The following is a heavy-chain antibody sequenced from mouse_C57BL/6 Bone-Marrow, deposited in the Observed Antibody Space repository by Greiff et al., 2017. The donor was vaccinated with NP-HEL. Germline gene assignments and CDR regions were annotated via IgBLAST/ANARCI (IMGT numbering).Heavy chain of an antibody. CDR3: ARRDYGSSSLAY. CDR2: IYPRSGNT. Sequence: VQLQQSGAELARPGASVKLSCKASGYTFTSYGISWVKQRTGQGLEWIGEIYPRSGNTFYNEKFKGKATLTADKSSSTAYMELRSLTTEDSAGNVCARRDYGSSSLAYWGQGTLVTVSA. CDR1: GYTFTSYG. D-gene: IGHD1-1*01. J-gene: IGHJ3*01. V-gene: IGHV1-81*01.